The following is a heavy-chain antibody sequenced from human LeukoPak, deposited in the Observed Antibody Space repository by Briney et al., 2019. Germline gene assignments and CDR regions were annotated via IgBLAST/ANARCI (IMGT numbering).Heavy chain of an antibody. Sequence: EASVKVSCEASGYTLTSYGINWMRQAPGQGLEWMGWISTQSGKTNYAQKVQGRLTFTTDRSTNTAYMELRSLRSDDTAVYYCARGAYGDKWGQGTMVTVSS. CDR2: ISTQSGKT. J-gene: IGHJ4*02. D-gene: IGHD4-17*01. V-gene: IGHV1-18*01. CDR1: GYTLTSYG. CDR3: ARGAYGDK.